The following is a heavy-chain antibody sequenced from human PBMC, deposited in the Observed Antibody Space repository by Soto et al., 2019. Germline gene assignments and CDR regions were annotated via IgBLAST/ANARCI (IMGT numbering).Heavy chain of an antibody. J-gene: IGHJ6*02. D-gene: IGHD2-15*01. CDR3: ARAGYCSGGSCQGIMDV. V-gene: IGHV3-33*01. CDR2: IWYDGSNK. Sequence: GGSLRLSCAASGFTFSSYGMHWVRQAPGKGLEWVAVIWYDGSNKYYADSVKGRFTISRDNSKNTLYLQMNSLRAEDTAVYYCARAGYCSGGSCQGIMDVWGQGTTVAVSS. CDR1: GFTFSSYG.